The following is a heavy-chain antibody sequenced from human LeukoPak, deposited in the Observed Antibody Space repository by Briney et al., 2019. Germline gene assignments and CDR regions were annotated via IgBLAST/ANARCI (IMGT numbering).Heavy chain of an antibody. V-gene: IGHV1-46*01. J-gene: IGHJ6*02. Sequence: GASVKVSCKASGYTFISYYMHWVRQAPGQGLEWMGIINPSGGSTSYAQKFQGRVTMTRDTSTSTVYMELSSPRSEDTAVYYCARAYDFWSGYSDPGMDVWGQGTTVTVSS. CDR1: GYTFISYY. CDR2: INPSGGST. CDR3: ARAYDFWSGYSDPGMDV. D-gene: IGHD3-3*01.